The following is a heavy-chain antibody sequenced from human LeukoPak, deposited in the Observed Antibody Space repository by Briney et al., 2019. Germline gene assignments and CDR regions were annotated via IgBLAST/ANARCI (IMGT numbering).Heavy chain of an antibody. CDR3: ASVNYDILTGWDPFDY. D-gene: IGHD3-9*01. J-gene: IGHJ4*02. V-gene: IGHV3-30-3*01. CDR1: GFTFSGYA. CDR2: ISHDGSNK. Sequence: GGSLRLSCAASGFTFSGYAMHWVRQAPGKGLEWVAVISHDGSNKYYADSVKGRFTISRDNSKNTLYLQMNSLRAEDTAVYYCASVNYDILTGWDPFDYWGQGTLVTVSS.